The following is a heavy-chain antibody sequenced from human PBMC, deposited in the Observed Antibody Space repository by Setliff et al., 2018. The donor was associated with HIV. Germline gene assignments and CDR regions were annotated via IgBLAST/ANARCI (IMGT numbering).Heavy chain of an antibody. V-gene: IGHV4-34*01. J-gene: IGHJ4*02. CDR1: GRSFSGYY. CDR3: ARLTTTYYYDSSAYYHPV. D-gene: IGHD3-22*01. CDR2: INHSGST. Sequence: SETLSLTCAVYGRSFSGYYWSWIRQPPGKGLEWIGEINHSGSTNYNPSLKSRVTISVDTSKNQFSLKLSSVTAADTAVFYCARLTTTYYYDSSAYYHPVWGQGTLVTVSS.